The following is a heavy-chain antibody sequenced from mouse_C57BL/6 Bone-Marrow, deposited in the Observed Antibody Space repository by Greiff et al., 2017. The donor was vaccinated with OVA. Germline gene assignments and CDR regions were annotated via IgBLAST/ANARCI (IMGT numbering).Heavy chain of an antibody. D-gene: IGHD1-1*01. CDR2: IDPENGDT. Sequence: VQLQQSGAELVRPGASVKLSCTASGFNFKDDYMHWVKQRPEQGLEWIGWIDPENGDTEYASKFQGKATITADTSSNTAYLQLSSLTSEDTAVYYCTTDYYGSSYYFDYWGQGTTLTVSS. CDR1: GFNFKDDY. J-gene: IGHJ2*01. CDR3: TTDYYGSSYYFDY. V-gene: IGHV14-4*01.